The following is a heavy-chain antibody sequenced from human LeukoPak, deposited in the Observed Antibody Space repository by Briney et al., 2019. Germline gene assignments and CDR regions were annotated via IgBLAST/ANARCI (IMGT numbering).Heavy chain of an antibody. CDR1: GDTFSSYA. CDR2: ITPFLGIA. D-gene: IGHD2-15*01. CDR3: AKDAYRYCSSSTCYYFDS. J-gene: IGHJ4*02. Sequence: GASVKVSCKASGDTFSSYAINWVRQAPGQGPEWMGRITPFLGIANYPQKFQGRVTITADESTTTVYMELSSLRSEDTAVYYCAKDAYRYCSSSTCYYFDSWGQGTLVTVSS. V-gene: IGHV1-69*04.